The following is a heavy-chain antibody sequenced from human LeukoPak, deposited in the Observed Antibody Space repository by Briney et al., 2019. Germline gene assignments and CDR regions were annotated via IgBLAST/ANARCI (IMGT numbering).Heavy chain of an antibody. CDR3: TRGGSSSGPGDD. V-gene: IGHV3-33*01. CDR1: GFTFGTYG. D-gene: IGHD6-6*01. Sequence: PGRSLRLSCVASGFTFGTYGMHWVRQAPGKGLEWVAVIWYDGSDKYYADSVKGRFTISRDNSKNTLYLQMNSLRVEDTAVYYCTRGGSSSGPGDDWGQGTLVTVSS. J-gene: IGHJ4*02. CDR2: IWYDGSDK.